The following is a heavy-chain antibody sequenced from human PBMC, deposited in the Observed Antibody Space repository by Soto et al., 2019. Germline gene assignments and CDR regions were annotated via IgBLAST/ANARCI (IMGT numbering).Heavy chain of an antibody. CDR1: GFTFSSYS. CDR2: ISSSSSTI. V-gene: IGHV3-48*02. J-gene: IGHJ6*02. D-gene: IGHD3-22*01. Sequence: GGSLRLSCAASGFTFSSYSMNWVRQAPGKGLEWVSYISSSSSTIYYADSVKGRFTISRDNAKNSLYLQMNSLRDEDTAVYYCASLYDSSGYPNTYYYGMDVWGQGTTVTVSS. CDR3: ASLYDSSGYPNTYYYGMDV.